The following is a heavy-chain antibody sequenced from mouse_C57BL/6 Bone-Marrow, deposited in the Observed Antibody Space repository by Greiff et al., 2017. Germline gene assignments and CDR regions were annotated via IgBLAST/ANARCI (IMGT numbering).Heavy chain of an antibody. CDR2: IHPNSGST. CDR3: ARRYYGNSYAMDY. CDR1: GCTFTSYW. Sequence: QVQLKQPGAELVKPGASVKLSCKASGCTFTSYWMHWVKQRPGQGLEWIGMIHPNSGSTNYNEKFKSKATLTVDKSSSTAYMQLSSLTSEDSAGYYCARRYYGNSYAMDYWGQGTSVTVAS. D-gene: IGHD2-1*01. J-gene: IGHJ4*01. V-gene: IGHV1-64*01.